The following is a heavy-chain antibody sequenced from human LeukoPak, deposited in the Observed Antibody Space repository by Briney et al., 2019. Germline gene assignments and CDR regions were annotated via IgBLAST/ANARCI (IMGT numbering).Heavy chain of an antibody. CDR2: IRYDGSYK. D-gene: IGHD6-19*01. CDR1: GFTFSSYG. Sequence: GGSLRLSCAASGFTFSSYGMHWVRHAPSKGLEWVAFIRYDGSYKYHADSVKGRFTISRDNSKNTLYLQMNSLRPEDTAVYYCAKDGDVEQWLVRAFDYWGQGTLVTVSS. CDR3: AKDGDVEQWLVRAFDY. J-gene: IGHJ4*02. V-gene: IGHV3-30*02.